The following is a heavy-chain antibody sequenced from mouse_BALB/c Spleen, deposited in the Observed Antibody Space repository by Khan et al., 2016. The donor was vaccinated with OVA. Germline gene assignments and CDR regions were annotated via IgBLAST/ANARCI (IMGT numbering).Heavy chain of an antibody. CDR3: ARGNSYGYYFDY. CDR2: ISYSGVT. D-gene: IGHD1-1*01. Sequence: EVQLQESGPGLVKPSQSLSLTCTVTGYSITSGYAWNWIRQFPGNKLEWMGYISYSGVTSYTPSLKSRIPITRDTSKNQFFLQLTSVTTEDTATYYCARGNSYGYYFDYWGQGTTLTVSS. CDR1: GYSITSGYA. V-gene: IGHV3-2*02. J-gene: IGHJ2*01.